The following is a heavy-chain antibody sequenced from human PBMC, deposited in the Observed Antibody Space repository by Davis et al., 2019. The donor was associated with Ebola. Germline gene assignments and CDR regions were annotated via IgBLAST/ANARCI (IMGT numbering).Heavy chain of an antibody. D-gene: IGHD2-21*02. V-gene: IGHV3-30*02. CDR1: GFTFTIFD. Sequence: GGSLRLSCAASGFTFTIFDMHWVRQAPGRGLEWVAFVRSHGSDDHYADSVKGRFTISRDNSKSTLYLQMNSLRPEDTAVYYCARDSDDYCFDYWGQGTLVTVSS. CDR3: ARDSDDYCFDY. CDR2: VRSHGSDD. J-gene: IGHJ4*02.